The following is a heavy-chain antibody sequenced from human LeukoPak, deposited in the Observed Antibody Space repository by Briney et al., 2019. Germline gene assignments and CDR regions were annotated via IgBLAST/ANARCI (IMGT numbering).Heavy chain of an antibody. CDR1: GFTFSSYA. J-gene: IGHJ1*01. D-gene: IGHD6-19*01. V-gene: IGHV3-64*01. CDR3: ARVDSGSACAS. CDR2: ISKNGRNT. Sequence: PGGSLRLSCAASGFTFSSYAMSWVRQAPGKGLEFVSAISKNGRNTYYGNSMKGRFTISRDISKNTLYLQMGSLRPEDMAVYYCARVDSGSACASWGQGILVTVSS.